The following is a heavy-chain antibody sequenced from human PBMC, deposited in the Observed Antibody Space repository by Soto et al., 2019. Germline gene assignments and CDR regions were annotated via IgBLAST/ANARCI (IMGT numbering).Heavy chain of an antibody. CDR1: GFTFSSYA. CDR3: AKDTGGSGSGYYYYYGMDV. Sequence: LRLSCAASGFTFSSYAMSWVRQAPGKGLEWVSAISGSGGSTYYADSVKGRFTISRDNSKNTLYLQMNSLRAEDTAVYYCAKDTGGSGSGYYYYYGMDVWGQGTTVTVSS. CDR2: ISGSGGST. V-gene: IGHV3-23*01. J-gene: IGHJ6*02. D-gene: IGHD3-10*01.